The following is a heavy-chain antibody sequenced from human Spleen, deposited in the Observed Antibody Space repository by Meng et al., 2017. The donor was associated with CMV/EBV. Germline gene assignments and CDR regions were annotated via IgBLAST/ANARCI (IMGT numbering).Heavy chain of an antibody. CDR1: GYTFTTYG. D-gene: IGHD1-26*01. CDR2: ITAYNNNT. V-gene: IGHV1-18*01. CDR3: ARSRVGAWTWFDP. J-gene: IGHJ5*02. Sequence: ASVKVSCKTSGYTFTTYGISWVRQAPGQGLEWMAWITAYNNNTNYAKQFQGRVTVTTDTSTSTVYMELRNLRSDDTAVYYCARSRVGAWTWFDPWGQGTLVTVSS.